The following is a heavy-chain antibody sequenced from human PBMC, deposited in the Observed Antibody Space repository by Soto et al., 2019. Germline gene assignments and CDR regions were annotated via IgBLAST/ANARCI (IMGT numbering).Heavy chain of an antibody. Sequence: SSVKVSCKASGYTFTSYDINWVRQATGQGLEWMGWMNPNSGNTGYAQKFQGRVTMTRNTSISTAYMELSSLRSEDTAVYYCASPYYYGSGRYFTAGYYYSGMDVWGQGTTVTVSS. V-gene: IGHV1-8*01. J-gene: IGHJ6*02. D-gene: IGHD3-10*01. CDR1: GYTFTSYD. CDR3: ASPYYYGSGRYFTAGYYYSGMDV. CDR2: MNPNSGNT.